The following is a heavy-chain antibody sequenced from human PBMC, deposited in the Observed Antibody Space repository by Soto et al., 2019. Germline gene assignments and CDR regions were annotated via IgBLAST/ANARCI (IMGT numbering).Heavy chain of an antibody. V-gene: IGHV4-61*01. CDR2: GSYSGTT. CDR1: GVSVSSGSFY. D-gene: IGHD4-17*01. Sequence: SETLSLTCTVSGVSVSSGSFYWAWIRQPPGKGLEWIGFGSYSGTTNYKPSLKSRVSISVDTSRSQISLKVSSLTAADTAIYYCARGATVTQYDYWGQGTLVTVSS. CDR3: ARGATVTQYDY. J-gene: IGHJ4*02.